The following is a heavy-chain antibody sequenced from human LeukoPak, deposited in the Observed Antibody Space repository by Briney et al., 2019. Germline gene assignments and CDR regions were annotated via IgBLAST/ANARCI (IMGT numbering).Heavy chain of an antibody. CDR3: ARESGYGNFYYFDY. Sequence: PSETLSLTCTVSGGSISSGGYYWSWIRQHPGKGLEWIGYIYYSGSTYYNPSLKSRVTISVDTSKKQFSLKLSSVTAADTAVYYCARESGYGNFYYFDYWGQGTLATVSS. J-gene: IGHJ4*02. D-gene: IGHD5-12*01. CDR1: GGSISSGGYY. CDR2: IYYSGST. V-gene: IGHV4-31*03.